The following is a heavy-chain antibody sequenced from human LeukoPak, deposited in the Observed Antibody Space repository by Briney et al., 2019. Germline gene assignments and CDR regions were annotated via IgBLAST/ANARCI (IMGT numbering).Heavy chain of an antibody. V-gene: IGHV5-51*01. Sequence: PGESLKISCKGSGYSFTNCWIGWVRQMPGKGLEWMGLVYLGDSSTTYSPSFQGQVTLSADISIATAYLEWNSLKASDSAMYFCATLFSRGLHIWGQGTMVTVSS. J-gene: IGHJ3*02. CDR2: VYLGDSST. D-gene: IGHD2-21*01. CDR1: GYSFTNCW. CDR3: ATLFSRGLHI.